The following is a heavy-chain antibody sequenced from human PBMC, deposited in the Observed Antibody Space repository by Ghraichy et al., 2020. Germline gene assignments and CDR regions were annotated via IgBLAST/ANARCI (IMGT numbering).Heavy chain of an antibody. V-gene: IGHV4-39*01. J-gene: IGHJ4*02. CDR3: ARLTGGSTIFGVVIPYYFDY. Sequence: SQTLSLTCTVSGGSISSSSYYWGWIRQPPGKGLEWIGSIYYSGSTYYNPSLKSRVTISVDTSKNQFSLKLSSVTAADTAVYYCARLTGGSTIFGVVIPYYFDYWGQGTLVTVSS. D-gene: IGHD3-3*01. CDR2: IYYSGST. CDR1: GGSISSSSYY.